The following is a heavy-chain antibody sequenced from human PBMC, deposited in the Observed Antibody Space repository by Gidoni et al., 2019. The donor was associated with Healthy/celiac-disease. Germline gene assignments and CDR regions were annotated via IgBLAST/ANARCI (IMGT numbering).Heavy chain of an antibody. CDR1: GGSISSYY. CDR3: ARHLEMATADAFDI. Sequence: QVQLQESGPGLVKPSETLSLTCTVSGGSISSYYWSWIRQPPGKGLEWIGYIYYSVSTNYNPSLKSRVTISVDTSKNQFSLKLSSVTAADTAVYYCARHLEMATADAFDIWGQGTMVTVSS. V-gene: IGHV4-59*08. CDR2: IYYSVST. D-gene: IGHD5-18*01. J-gene: IGHJ3*02.